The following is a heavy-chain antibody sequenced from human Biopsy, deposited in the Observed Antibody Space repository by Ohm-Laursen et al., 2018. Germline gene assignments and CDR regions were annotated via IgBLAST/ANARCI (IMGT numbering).Heavy chain of an antibody. CDR2: IYYSGST. J-gene: IGHJ4*02. D-gene: IGHD1-26*01. Sequence: SQTLSLTCTVSGGSIYNFFWSWIRQPPGKGLEWIGYIYYSGSTNYNPSLKSRVTIPVDRSKNHFSLELSSVTAADTAVYYCARVGVGAPSIDYFDSWGQGALVTVSS. CDR3: ARVGVGAPSIDYFDS. CDR1: GGSIYNFF. V-gene: IGHV4-59*01.